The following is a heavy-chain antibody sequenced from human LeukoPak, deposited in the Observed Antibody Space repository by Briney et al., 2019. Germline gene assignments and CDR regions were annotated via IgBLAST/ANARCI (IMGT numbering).Heavy chain of an antibody. V-gene: IGHV3-48*01. CDR3: ARDSSPDS. CDR2: ISSSSSTI. CDR1: GFTFSSYE. D-gene: IGHD6-13*01. Sequence: PGGSLRLSCAASGFTFSSYEMNWVRQAPGKGLEWVSYISSSSSTIYYADSVKGRFTISRDNAKNSLYLQMNNLRAEDTAVYYCARDSSPDSWGQGTLVTVSS. J-gene: IGHJ4*02.